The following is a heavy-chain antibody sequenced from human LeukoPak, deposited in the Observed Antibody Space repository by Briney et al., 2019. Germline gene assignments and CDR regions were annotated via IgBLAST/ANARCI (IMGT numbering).Heavy chain of an antibody. Sequence: PGGSPRLSCAASGFTFNNYAMSWVRQAPGKGLEWVSAISKSGDHTYYAASAKGRFTIYRDNSKNTQYLQMNSLRAEDTAVYYCATSWGPDTSAFRWGRDGMDVWGQGTTVIVS. V-gene: IGHV3-23*01. CDR3: ATSWGPDTSAFRWGRDGMDV. CDR2: ISKSGDHT. J-gene: IGHJ6*02. D-gene: IGHD3-16*01. CDR1: GFTFNNYA.